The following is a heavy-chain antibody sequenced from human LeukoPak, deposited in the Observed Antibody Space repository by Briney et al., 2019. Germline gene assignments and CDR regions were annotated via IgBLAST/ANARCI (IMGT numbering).Heavy chain of an antibody. J-gene: IGHJ4*02. CDR3: AAYGSGSYLNYFDY. CDR1: GFTFSSYS. Sequence: PGRSLRLSCAASGFTFSSYSMNWVRQAPGKGLEWVSSISSSSSYIYYADSVKGRFTISRDNAKNSLYLQMNSLRAEDTAVYYCAAYGSGSYLNYFDYWGQGTLVTVSS. D-gene: IGHD3-10*01. V-gene: IGHV3-21*01. CDR2: ISSSSSYI.